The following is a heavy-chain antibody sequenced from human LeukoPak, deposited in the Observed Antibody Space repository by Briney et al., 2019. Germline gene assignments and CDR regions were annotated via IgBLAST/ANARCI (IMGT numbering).Heavy chain of an antibody. CDR1: GGSISSSSYD. CDR2: IYYSGST. CDR3: ASLLRGGRFLEWPPSDY. V-gene: IGHV4-39*01. Sequence: PSETLSLTCTVSGGSISSSSYDWGWIRQPPGKGLEWIGSIYYSGSTYYNPSLKSRVTISVDTSKNQFSLKLSSVTAADTAVYYCASLLRGGRFLEWPPSDYWGQGTLVTVSS. D-gene: IGHD3-3*01. J-gene: IGHJ4*02.